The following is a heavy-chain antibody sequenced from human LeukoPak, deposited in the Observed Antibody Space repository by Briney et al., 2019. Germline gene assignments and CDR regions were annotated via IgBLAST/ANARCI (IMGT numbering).Heavy chain of an antibody. D-gene: IGHD5-12*01. CDR2: INSDGSST. Sequence: GGSLRLSCAASGFTFSSYWMPWVRQAPGKGLVWVSRINSDGSSTSYADSVKGRFTISRDNAKNTLYLQMNSLRAEDTAVYYCAREYRRLDFDYWGQGTLVTVSS. CDR1: GFTFSSYW. CDR3: AREYRRLDFDY. V-gene: IGHV3-74*01. J-gene: IGHJ4*02.